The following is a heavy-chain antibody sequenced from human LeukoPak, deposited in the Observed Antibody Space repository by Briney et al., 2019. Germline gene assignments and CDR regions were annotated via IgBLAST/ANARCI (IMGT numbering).Heavy chain of an antibody. CDR2: INQDGTEK. CDR3: ATSRTFDY. J-gene: IGHJ4*02. V-gene: IGHV3-7*01. Sequence: GASLRLSCAASGFTFSSYWMNWVRQAPGKGLEWVANINQDGTEKFYVDSVKGRFTISRDNAKNSLYLQMNSLTGEDTAVYYCATSRTFDYWGQGTLVTVSS. CDR1: GFTFSSYW. D-gene: IGHD1-7*01.